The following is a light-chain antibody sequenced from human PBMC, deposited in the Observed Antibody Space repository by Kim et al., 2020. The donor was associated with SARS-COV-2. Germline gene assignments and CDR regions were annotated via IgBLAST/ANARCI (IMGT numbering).Light chain of an antibody. Sequence: GQSITHSSTGNMRDNGGFYYGSRDPQHPGQAPKLIVPDGNKPPSGVSDRFSGSKSADTASLTISGLQAEDEADYYCSSYTSSSTFVFGTGTKVTVL. CDR1: MRDNGGFYY. J-gene: IGLJ1*01. CDR2: DGN. V-gene: IGLV2-14*03. CDR3: SSYTSSSTFV.